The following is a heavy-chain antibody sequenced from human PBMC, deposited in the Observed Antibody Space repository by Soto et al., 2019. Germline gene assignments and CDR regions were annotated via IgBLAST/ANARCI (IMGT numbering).Heavy chain of an antibody. CDR3: ARAADLRVYYYYYGMDV. D-gene: IGHD3-16*01. J-gene: IGHJ6*02. Sequence: SETLSLTCAVYGGSFSGYYWSWIRQPPGKGLEWIGEINHSGSTSYNPSLKSRVTISVDTSKNQFSLKLSSVTAADTAVYYCARAADLRVYYYYYGMDVWGQGTTVTVSS. CDR1: GGSFSGYY. CDR2: INHSGST. V-gene: IGHV4-34*01.